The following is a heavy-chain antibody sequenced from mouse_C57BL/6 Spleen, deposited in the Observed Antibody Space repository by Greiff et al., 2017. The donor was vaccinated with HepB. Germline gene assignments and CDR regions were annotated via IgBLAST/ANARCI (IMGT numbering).Heavy chain of an antibody. J-gene: IGHJ2*01. CDR3: ARVDGSSYFDY. CDR1: GYTFTSYW. D-gene: IGHD1-1*01. CDR2: IDPSDSYT. V-gene: IGHV1-69*01. Sequence: QVQLQQPGAELVMPGASVKLSCKASGYTFTSYWMHWVKQRPGQGLEWIGEIDPSDSYTNYNQKFKGKSTLTVDKSSSTAYMQHSSLTAEDSAVYYCARVDGSSYFDYWGQGTTLTVSS.